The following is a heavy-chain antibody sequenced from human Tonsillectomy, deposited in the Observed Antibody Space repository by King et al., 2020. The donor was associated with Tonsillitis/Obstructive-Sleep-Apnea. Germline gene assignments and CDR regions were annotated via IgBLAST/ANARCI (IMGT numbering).Heavy chain of an antibody. CDR3: TTAKGSYCSGGSCYRYFDY. CDR2: IKSKTDGGTT. J-gene: IGHJ4*02. Sequence: VQLVESGGGLVKPGGSLRLSCAASGFTFSNAWMSWVRQAPGKGLEWVGRIKSKTDGGTTDYAAPVKGRFTISRDDSKNTLYLQMNSLKTEDTAVYYCTTAKGSYCSGGSCYRYFDYWGQGTLVTVSS. D-gene: IGHD2-15*01. V-gene: IGHV3-15*01. CDR1: GFTFSNAW.